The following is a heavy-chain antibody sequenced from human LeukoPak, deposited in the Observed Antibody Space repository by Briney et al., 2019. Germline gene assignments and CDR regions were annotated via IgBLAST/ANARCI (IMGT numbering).Heavy chain of an antibody. CDR1: GPSISSISYY. CDR3: ARQNYYDSSGYFN. J-gene: IGHJ4*02. Sequence: SETLSLTCTVSGPSISSISYYWGWIRQPPGKGLEWTGSIYYSGSTYYNPSLKSRITISVDTSKNQFSLKLTSVTAADTAVYYCARQNYYDSSGYFNWGQGTLVTVSS. CDR2: IYYSGST. D-gene: IGHD3-22*01. V-gene: IGHV4-39*01.